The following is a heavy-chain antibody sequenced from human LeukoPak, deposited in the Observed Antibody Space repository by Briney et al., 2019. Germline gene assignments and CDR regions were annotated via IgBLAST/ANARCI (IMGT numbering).Heavy chain of an antibody. CDR2: IRYNGDNK. Sequence: GGSLRLSCAASGFTFSSYGMHWVLQAPGKGLEWVAFIRYNGDNKYYADSVKGRFTISRDNSKNTLYLQMSSVGAEDTAVYFCAKEGPTVVTSALDYWGQGTLVTVSS. J-gene: IGHJ4*02. CDR1: GFTFSSYG. V-gene: IGHV3-30*02. D-gene: IGHD4-23*01. CDR3: AKEGPTVVTSALDY.